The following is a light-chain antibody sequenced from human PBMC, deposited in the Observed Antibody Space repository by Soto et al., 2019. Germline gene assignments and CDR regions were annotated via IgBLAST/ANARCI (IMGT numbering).Light chain of an antibody. Sequence: DSVLTQSPGTLSLSPGDRATLSCRASQYVSGSYFAWYQQKPGQAHRLLIYGASSRATGIPDRFSGSGSGTDFTLTINRLEPEDFAVYYCLQYGSTPPAYTFGQGTKLEIK. CDR2: GAS. V-gene: IGKV3-20*01. CDR3: LQYGSTPPAYT. CDR1: QYVSGSY. J-gene: IGKJ2*01.